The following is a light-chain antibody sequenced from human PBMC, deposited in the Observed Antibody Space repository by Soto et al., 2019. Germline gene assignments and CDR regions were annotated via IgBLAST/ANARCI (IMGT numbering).Light chain of an antibody. CDR1: SSNIGNNY. CDR2: ENY. CDR3: GTWDSSLSLWV. Sequence: QSVLTQPPSLSAAPGQKVTISCSGSSSNIGNNYVSWYQQLPGTAPKLLIYENYKRPSGIPDRFSGSKSGTSATLGITGLQTGDEADYYCGTWDSSLSLWVFGGGTKLTVL. V-gene: IGLV1-51*02. J-gene: IGLJ3*02.